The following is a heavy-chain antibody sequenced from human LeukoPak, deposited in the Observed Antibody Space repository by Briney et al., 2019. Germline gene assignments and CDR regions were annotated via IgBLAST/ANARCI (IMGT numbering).Heavy chain of an antibody. CDR3: AKAPPVYYGSGSYHS. V-gene: IGHV3-30*18. CDR2: ISYDGSNK. J-gene: IGHJ4*02. D-gene: IGHD3-10*01. Sequence: QPGGSLRLSCAASGFIFSSYGMHWVRQAPGKGLEWVAVISYDGSNKYYADSVKGRFTISRDNSKNTLYLQMNSLRAEDTAVYYCAKAPPVYYGSGSYHSWGQGTLVTVSS. CDR1: GFIFSSYG.